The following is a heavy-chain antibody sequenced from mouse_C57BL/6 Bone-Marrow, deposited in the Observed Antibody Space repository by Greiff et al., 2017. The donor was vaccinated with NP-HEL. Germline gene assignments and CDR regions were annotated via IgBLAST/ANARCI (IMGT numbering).Heavy chain of an antibody. CDR3: ARHDYDGAWFAY. CDR1: EYEFPSHD. Sequence: DVKLVESGGGLVQPGESLKLSCESNEYEFPSHDMSWVRKTPEKRLELVAVINSDGGSTYYPDTMERRFIISRDNTKKTLYLQMSSLRSEETALYYCARHDYDGAWFAYWGQGTLVTVSA. V-gene: IGHV5-2*01. CDR2: INSDGGST. J-gene: IGHJ3*01. D-gene: IGHD2-4*01.